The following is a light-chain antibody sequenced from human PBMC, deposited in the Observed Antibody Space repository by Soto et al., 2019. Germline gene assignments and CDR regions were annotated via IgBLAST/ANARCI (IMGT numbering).Light chain of an antibody. CDR1: SSNIGSNT. CDR2: SNH. Sequence: QSVLTQPPSASGTPGQRVTISCSGSSSNIGSNTVNWYQQLPGTAPKLLIYSNHQRPSGVPDRFSDSESGTSASLAISGLQSEDEADYYCASWDDSLNGPVFGGGTQLTVL. V-gene: IGLV1-44*01. CDR3: ASWDDSLNGPV. J-gene: IGLJ2*01.